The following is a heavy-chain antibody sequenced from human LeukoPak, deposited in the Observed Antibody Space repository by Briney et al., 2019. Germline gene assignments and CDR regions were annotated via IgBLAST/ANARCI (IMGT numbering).Heavy chain of an antibody. CDR1: GGTFSSYA. J-gene: IGHJ6*02. CDR2: IIPIFGTA. Sequence: ASVTVSCTASGGTFSSYAISWVRQAPGQGLEWMGGIIPIFGTANYAQKFQGRVTITADESTSTAYMELSSLRSEDTAVYYCASSPAAGTLGYYGMDVWGQGTTVTVSS. CDR3: ASSPAAGTLGYYGMDV. V-gene: IGHV1-69*13. D-gene: IGHD6-13*01.